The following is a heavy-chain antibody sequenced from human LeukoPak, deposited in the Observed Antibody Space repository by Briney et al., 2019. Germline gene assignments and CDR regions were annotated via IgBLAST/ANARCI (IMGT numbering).Heavy chain of an antibody. V-gene: IGHV3-21*01. CDR2: ITRSNSYI. CDR3: ARDDTTMILNL. Sequence: PGGSLRLSCAASGFTFSNYNMNWVRQAPGKGLEWVSTITRSNSYIYYADSVRGRFTISRDNAKNSLFLQMSSLRAEDTAVYYCARDDTTMILNLWGRGTLVTVSS. D-gene: IGHD3-22*01. CDR1: GFTFSNYN. J-gene: IGHJ2*01.